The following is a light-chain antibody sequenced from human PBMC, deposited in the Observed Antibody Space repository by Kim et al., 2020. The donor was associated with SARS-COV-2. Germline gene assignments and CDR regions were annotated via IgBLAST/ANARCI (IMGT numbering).Light chain of an antibody. V-gene: IGKV1-8*01. CDR3: QQYQSYPLT. Sequence: AVRMTQSPSSFSASTGDRVTITCRASQDISSYLAWYQQKPGKAPKLLLYETSTLQSGVPSRFSGSGSGTDFTLTISCLQSEDFATYYCQQYQSYPLTFGGGTKLEI. CDR1: QDISSY. J-gene: IGKJ4*01. CDR2: ETS.